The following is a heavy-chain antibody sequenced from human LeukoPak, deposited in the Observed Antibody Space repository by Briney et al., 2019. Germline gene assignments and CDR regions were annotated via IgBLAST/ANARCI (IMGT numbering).Heavy chain of an antibody. Sequence: SVKVSCKASGGTFSRYTISWVRQAPGQGLEWMGGIIPMFGRANYAQRFQGRLTITADESSTTAYMELSGLRSEDTAVYYCATDASIYDSRGYYYLWWGQGTLVTVSS. V-gene: IGHV1-69*13. CDR1: GGTFSRYT. CDR3: ATDASIYDSRGYYYLW. CDR2: IIPMFGRA. J-gene: IGHJ4*02. D-gene: IGHD3-22*01.